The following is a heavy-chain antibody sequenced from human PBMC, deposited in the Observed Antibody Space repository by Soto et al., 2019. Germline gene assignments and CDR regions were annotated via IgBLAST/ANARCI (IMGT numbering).Heavy chain of an antibody. V-gene: IGHV2-5*02. CDR1: GFSLTTSGVG. J-gene: IGHJ4*02. CDR3: AHHPYYCLGSYSFAY. Sequence: QITLKESGPTLVRPTQTLTLTCTFSGFSLTTSGVGVCWIRQPPGKALEWLAVIYWADDKRYSSSLKSRLTKTKYTSKNQAVLTMTNMDPVDTATYYCAHHPYYCLGSYSFAYWGQGNLVTVSS. CDR2: IYWADDK. D-gene: IGHD3-10*01.